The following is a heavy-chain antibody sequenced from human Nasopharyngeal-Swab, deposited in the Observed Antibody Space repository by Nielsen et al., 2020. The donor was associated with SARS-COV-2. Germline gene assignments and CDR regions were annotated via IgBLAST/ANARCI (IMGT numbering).Heavy chain of an antibody. CDR2: ISSSSSYI. J-gene: IGHJ6*02. D-gene: IGHD6-13*01. CDR1: GFTFSSYS. CDR3: ASSPGYSSSWYDNYYYYGMDV. Sequence: ETLSLTCAASGFTFSSYSMNWVRQAPGKGLEWVSSISSSSSYIYYADSVKGRFTISRDNAKNSLYLQMNSLRAEDTAVYYCASSPGYSSSWYDNYYYYGMDVWGQGTTVTVSS. V-gene: IGHV3-21*01.